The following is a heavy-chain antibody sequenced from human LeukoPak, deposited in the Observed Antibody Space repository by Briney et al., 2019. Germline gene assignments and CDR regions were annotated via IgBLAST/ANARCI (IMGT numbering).Heavy chain of an antibody. D-gene: IGHD5-18*01. V-gene: IGHV3-23*01. Sequence: LSGGSLRLSCAASGFTFSSYAMSWVRQAPGKGLEWVSAISGSGGSTYYADSVKGRFTISRDNSKNTLYLQMNSLRAEDTAVYYYAKWRYSYGPGYFDYWGQGTLVTVSS. CDR1: GFTFSSYA. CDR3: AKWRYSYGPGYFDY. J-gene: IGHJ4*02. CDR2: ISGSGGST.